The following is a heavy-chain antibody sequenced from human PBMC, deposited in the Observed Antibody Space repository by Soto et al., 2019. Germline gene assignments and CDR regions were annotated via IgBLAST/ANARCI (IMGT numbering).Heavy chain of an antibody. Sequence: GGSLRLSCVASGFPFRSYAMHWVRQAPGKGLEWVAVISYDGSNKHYANSVKGRFTLSRDNSKNTLFLQMNSLRAEDTAVYYCARDKAPYGSGSYNWHFGMDVWGQGTTVTVSS. CDR1: GFPFRSYA. CDR3: ARDKAPYGSGSYNWHFGMDV. V-gene: IGHV3-30-3*01. D-gene: IGHD3-10*01. J-gene: IGHJ6*02. CDR2: ISYDGSNK.